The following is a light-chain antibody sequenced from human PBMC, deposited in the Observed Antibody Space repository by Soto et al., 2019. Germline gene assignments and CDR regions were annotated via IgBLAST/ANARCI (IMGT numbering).Light chain of an antibody. V-gene: IGLV2-14*01. Sequence: QSVLTQPASVSGSPGQSITISCTGTSSDVGGYNYVSWYQQHPGKAPKLMIYDVSNRPSGVSNRFSGSKSGNTASLTISGRQAEDEADYYCSSYTSSSTLHVVFGGWTKVTVL. CDR1: SSDVGGYNY. CDR3: SSYTSSSTLHVV. J-gene: IGLJ2*01. CDR2: DVS.